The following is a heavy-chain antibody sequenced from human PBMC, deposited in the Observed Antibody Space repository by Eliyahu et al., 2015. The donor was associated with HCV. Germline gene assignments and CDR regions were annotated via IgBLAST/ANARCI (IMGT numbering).Heavy chain of an antibody. CDR3: ARMVKGRLAPVRTYAFDI. J-gene: IGHJ3*02. Sequence: QVQLVESGGGLVKPGGSLRLSCAASGFTLTDFHMTWIRQAPGKGLEWVSYITGSGNVIYYADSVQGRFTISRDNADNSLYLQMNSLRAEDTAVYFCARMVKGRLAPVRTYAFDIWGRGTMGTVSS. D-gene: IGHD2-21*01. CDR2: ITGSGNVI. V-gene: IGHV3-11*01. CDR1: GFTLTDFH.